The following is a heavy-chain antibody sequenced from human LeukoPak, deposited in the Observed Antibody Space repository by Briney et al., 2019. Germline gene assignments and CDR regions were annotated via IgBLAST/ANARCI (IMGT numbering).Heavy chain of an antibody. V-gene: IGHV4-4*02. Sequence: SETLSLTCAVSGGSISSSNWWSWVRQPPGKGLEWIGEIYHSGSTNYNPSLKSRVTISVDKSKNQFSLKLSSVTAADTAVYYCARSYYDYVWGSYRSVSWGQRTLVTVSS. D-gene: IGHD3-16*02. CDR1: GGSISSSNW. CDR3: ARSYYDYVWGSYRSVS. CDR2: IYHSGST. J-gene: IGHJ5*02.